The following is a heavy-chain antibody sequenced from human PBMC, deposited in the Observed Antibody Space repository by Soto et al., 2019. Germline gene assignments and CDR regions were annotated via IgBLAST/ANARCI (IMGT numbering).Heavy chain of an antibody. V-gene: IGHV1-69*12. CDR3: ARDLGSGYDPGDY. J-gene: IGHJ4*02. Sequence: QVQLVQSGAEVKKPGSSVKVSCKASGDTFTIFAISWVRQAPGQGLEWMGGIIPTIGTTNYAQRSQGRITISGDESTGTASMELSSLKSEDTAVYYCARDLGSGYDPGDYWGQGTLVTVSS. CDR1: GDTFTIFA. CDR2: IIPTIGTT. D-gene: IGHD5-12*01.